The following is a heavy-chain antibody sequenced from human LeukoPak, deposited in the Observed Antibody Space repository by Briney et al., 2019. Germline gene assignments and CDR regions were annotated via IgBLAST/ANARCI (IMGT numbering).Heavy chain of an antibody. Sequence: GGSLRLSCAASEFDFSSHAMTWVRQALGKGLEWVSAISISGSKTYYADSVKGRFTISRDNSKNTLYLRMNSLRAEDTAVYYCANEIRPNDYWGQGTQVTVSS. J-gene: IGHJ4*02. CDR1: EFDFSSHA. V-gene: IGHV3-23*01. D-gene: IGHD4-17*01. CDR3: ANEIRPNDY. CDR2: ISISGSKT.